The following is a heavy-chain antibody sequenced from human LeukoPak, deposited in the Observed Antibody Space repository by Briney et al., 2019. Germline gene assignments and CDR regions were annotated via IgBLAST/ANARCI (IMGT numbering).Heavy chain of an antibody. Sequence: ASVKVSCKASGGTFSSYAISWVRQAPGQGLEWMGGIIPIFGTANYAQKFQGRVTITADESTSTAYMELSSLRSEDTAVYYCARDPIYGGNFDYWGQGTLVTVSS. CDR1: GGTFSSYA. J-gene: IGHJ4*02. CDR2: IIPIFGTA. CDR3: ARDPIYGGNFDY. V-gene: IGHV1-69*13. D-gene: IGHD4-23*01.